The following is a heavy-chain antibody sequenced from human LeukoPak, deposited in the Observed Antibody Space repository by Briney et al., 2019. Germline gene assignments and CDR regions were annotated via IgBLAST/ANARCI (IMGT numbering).Heavy chain of an antibody. D-gene: IGHD1-26*01. CDR3: ARRRVVGATSFDY. Sequence: KPSETLSLTCTVSGDSISNYYWSWIRQPPGKGLEWIGYIYYSGSTNYNPSLKSRVTISVDTSKNQFSLKLSSVTAADTAVYYCARRRVVGATSFDYWGQGTLVTVSS. CDR1: GDSISNYY. CDR2: IYYSGST. V-gene: IGHV4-59*08. J-gene: IGHJ4*02.